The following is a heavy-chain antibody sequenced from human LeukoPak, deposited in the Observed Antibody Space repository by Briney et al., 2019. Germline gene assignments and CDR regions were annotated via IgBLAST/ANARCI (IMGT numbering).Heavy chain of an antibody. V-gene: IGHV3-30*18. J-gene: IGHJ4*02. Sequence: GGSLRLSCAASGFTFSSYCMHWVRQAPGKGLEWVAVISYDGSNKYYADSVKGRFTISRDNSKNTLYLQMNSLRAEDTAVYYCAKARDGYNPGNDYWGQGTLVTVSS. D-gene: IGHD5-24*01. CDR1: GFTFSSYC. CDR3: AKARDGYNPGNDY. CDR2: ISYDGSNK.